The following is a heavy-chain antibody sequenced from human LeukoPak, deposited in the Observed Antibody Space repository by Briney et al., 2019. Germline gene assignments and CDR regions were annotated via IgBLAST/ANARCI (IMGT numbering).Heavy chain of an antibody. CDR3: ARDVVVTATPSFGP. D-gene: IGHD2-21*02. Sequence: ASVKVSCKASGGTFSSYAISWVRQAPGQGLEWMGGIIPIFGTANYAQKFQGRVTITTDESTSTAYMELSSLRSEDTAVYYCARDVVVTATPSFGPWGQGTLVTVSS. J-gene: IGHJ5*02. CDR2: IIPIFGTA. V-gene: IGHV1-69*05. CDR1: GGTFSSYA.